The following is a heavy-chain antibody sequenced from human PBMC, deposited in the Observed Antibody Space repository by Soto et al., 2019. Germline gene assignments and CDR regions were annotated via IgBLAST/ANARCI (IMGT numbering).Heavy chain of an antibody. D-gene: IGHD3-10*01. J-gene: IGHJ6*03. CDR1: GGSFSGYY. CDR3: ASLPRDGSGSNYYYCMDV. CDR2: INHSGST. Sequence: SETLSLTCAVYGGSFSGYYWSWIRQPPGKGLEWIGEINHSGSTNYNPSLKSRVTISVDTSKNQFSLKLSSVTAADTAVYYCASLPRDGSGSNYYYCMDVWGKGTTVTVSS. V-gene: IGHV4-34*01.